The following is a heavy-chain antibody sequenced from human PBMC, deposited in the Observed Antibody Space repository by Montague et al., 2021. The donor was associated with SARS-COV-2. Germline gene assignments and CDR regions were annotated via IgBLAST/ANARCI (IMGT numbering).Heavy chain of an antibody. V-gene: IGHV4-59*02. D-gene: IGHD6-13*01. J-gene: IGHJ5*02. CDR3: ARGHLQQMTNWFDP. CDR1: GGSVTTHY. CDR2: SYVTGNT. Sequence: SETLSLTCTVSGGSVTTHYWSWIRQPPGKGLEWIGYSYVTGNTNYNPSLRSRATLSIDTSKNQFSLTLNSVTAADTAVYYCARGHLQQMTNWFDPWGQGTPVAVSS.